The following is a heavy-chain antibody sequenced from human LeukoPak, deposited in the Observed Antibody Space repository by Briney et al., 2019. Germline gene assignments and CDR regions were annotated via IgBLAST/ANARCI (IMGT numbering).Heavy chain of an antibody. CDR1: GYTFTSYY. CDR2: INPSGGST. Sequence: ASVKVSCTASGYTFTSYYMHWVRQAPGQGLEWMGIINPSGGSTSYAQKFQGRVTITRTPSTSTVYRERSKDTAVYYCARDFSCSGGSCYFSPGAFDIWGEGTMVSVFS. D-gene: IGHD2-15*01. CDR3: ARDFSCSGGSCYFSPGAFDI. J-gene: IGHJ3*02. V-gene: IGHV1-46*01.